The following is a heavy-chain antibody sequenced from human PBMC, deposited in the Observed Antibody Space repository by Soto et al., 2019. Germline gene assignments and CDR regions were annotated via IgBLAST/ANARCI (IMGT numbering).Heavy chain of an antibody. V-gene: IGHV3-30*18. Sequence: QVQVVESGGGVVQPGRSLRLSCAASGFSFNSYGMHWVRQAPGKGLEWVAIISYDGRNKYYADSVKGRFTISRDSPKNTLYLQMNSLRAEDTAVYYCAKVGSSSARYFDAWGQGALVTVSP. J-gene: IGHJ5*02. CDR1: GFSFNSYG. CDR2: ISYDGRNK. D-gene: IGHD6-6*01. CDR3: AKVGSSSARYFDA.